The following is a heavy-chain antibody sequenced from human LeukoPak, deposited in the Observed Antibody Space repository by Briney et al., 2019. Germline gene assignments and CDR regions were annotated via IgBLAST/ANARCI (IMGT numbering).Heavy chain of an antibody. D-gene: IGHD2-8*01. CDR2: IHYSGSS. CDR1: GDSTSNFY. CDR3: ALAPNSNWFDF. Sequence: ASETLSLTCTVSGDSTSNFYWTWIRQSPGKGLEWIGNIHYSGSSVYNPSLKSRGTTSIDTSRRQFFLKLNSVTAADTAVYFCALAPNSNWFDFWGPGTLVTVSS. V-gene: IGHV4-59*03. J-gene: IGHJ5*01.